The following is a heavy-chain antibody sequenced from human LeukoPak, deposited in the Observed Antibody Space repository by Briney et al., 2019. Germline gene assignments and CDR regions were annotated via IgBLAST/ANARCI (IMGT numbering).Heavy chain of an antibody. CDR2: ISAYNGNT. J-gene: IGHJ6*02. D-gene: IGHD2-2*01. V-gene: IGHV1-18*01. Sequence: ASVKVSCKASGYTFTSYGISWVRQAPGQGLEWMGWISAYNGNTNYAQKLQGRVTMTTDTSTGTAYMELRSLRSEDTAVYYCARMVVVVPAATLGYYYYGMDVWGQGTTVTVSS. CDR1: GYTFTSYG. CDR3: ARMVVVVPAATLGYYYYGMDV.